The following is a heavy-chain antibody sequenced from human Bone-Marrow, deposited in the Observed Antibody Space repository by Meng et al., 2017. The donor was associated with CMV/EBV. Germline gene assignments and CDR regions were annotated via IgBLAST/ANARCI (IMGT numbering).Heavy chain of an antibody. CDR1: GFSFSSYG. V-gene: IGHV3-30*02. Sequence: GESLKISCAASGFSFSSYGMHWVRQTPGKGLEWVAFIRHDGTNKYYGDSVKGRFTISRDNSKNTVYLQMNSLRPEETAIYYCAKDLLLFGGANAYFHYWGQGTLVTVSS. CDR2: IRHDGTNK. J-gene: IGHJ4*02. CDR3: AKDLLLFGGANAYFHY. D-gene: IGHD3-16*01.